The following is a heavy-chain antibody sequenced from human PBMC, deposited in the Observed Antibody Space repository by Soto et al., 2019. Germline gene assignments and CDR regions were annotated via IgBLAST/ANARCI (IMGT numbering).Heavy chain of an antibody. D-gene: IGHD3-22*01. CDR3: ARVGGRYYYDSSGYYS. Sequence: SETLSLTCTVAGGSVSSGGYYWSWIRQPPGKGLEWIGYIYYSGSTNYNPSLKSRVTISVDTSKNQFSLKLSSVTAADTAVYYCARVGGRYYYDSSGYYSSGQGTLVTVSS. J-gene: IGHJ4*02. V-gene: IGHV4-61*08. CDR1: GGSVSSGGYY. CDR2: IYYSGST.